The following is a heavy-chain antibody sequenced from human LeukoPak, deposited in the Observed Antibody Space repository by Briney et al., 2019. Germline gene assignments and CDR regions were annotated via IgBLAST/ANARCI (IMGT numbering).Heavy chain of an antibody. D-gene: IGHD5-12*01. CDR1: GGSFSGYY. J-gene: IGHJ4*02. V-gene: IGHV4-34*01. Sequence: SETLSLTCAVYGGSFSGYYCSWIRQPPGKGLEWIGEINHSGSTNYNPSLKSRVSISVDTSKNQFSLKLSSVTAADTSLYYCARVGYSGYDHFDYWGQGTLVTVSS. CDR2: INHSGST. CDR3: ARVGYSGYDHFDY.